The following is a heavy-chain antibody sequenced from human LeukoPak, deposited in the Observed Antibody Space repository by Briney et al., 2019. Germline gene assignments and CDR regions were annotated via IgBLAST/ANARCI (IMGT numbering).Heavy chain of an antibody. Sequence: GGSLRLSCAASGFTFSSYAMSWVRQAPGKGLEWVSAISGSGGSTYYADSVKGRFTISRDSSKNTLYLQMNSLRAEDTAVYYCANFPKVSYYGSGSYYFDYWGQGTLVTVSS. J-gene: IGHJ4*02. CDR1: GFTFSSYA. CDR2: ISGSGGST. V-gene: IGHV3-23*01. D-gene: IGHD3-10*01. CDR3: ANFPKVSYYGSGSYYFDY.